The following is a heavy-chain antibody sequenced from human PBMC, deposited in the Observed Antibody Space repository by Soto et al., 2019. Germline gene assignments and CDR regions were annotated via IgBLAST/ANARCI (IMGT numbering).Heavy chain of an antibody. CDR3: ARGVTTIAVAGTPNWFDP. CDR1: GVSISSYY. J-gene: IGHJ5*02. CDR2: IYYSGST. Sequence: QVQLQASGPGLVKPSETLSLTCTVSGVSISSYYWSCIRQPPGKGLEWIGYIYYSGSTNYYPSLKSRFTISVDTSKSQFSLQLSSVPDADTAVYSWARGVTTIAVAGTPNWFDPWRQGTLVTVSS. V-gene: IGHV4-59*01. D-gene: IGHD6-19*01.